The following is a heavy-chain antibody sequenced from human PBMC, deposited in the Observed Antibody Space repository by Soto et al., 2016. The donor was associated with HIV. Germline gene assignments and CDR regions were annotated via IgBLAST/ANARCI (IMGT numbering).Heavy chain of an antibody. CDR3: ARDNHPLSIVATMGAFDI. CDR2: INWNGGST. J-gene: IGHJ3*02. Sequence: EVQLVESGGGVVRPGGSLRLSCAASGFTFDDYGMSWVRQAPGKGLEWVSGINWNGGSTGYADSVKGRFTISRDNAKNSLYLQMNSLRAEDTALYYCARDNHPLSIVATMGAFDIWGQGTMVTVSS. D-gene: IGHD5-12*01. V-gene: IGHV3-20*04. CDR1: GFTFDDYG.